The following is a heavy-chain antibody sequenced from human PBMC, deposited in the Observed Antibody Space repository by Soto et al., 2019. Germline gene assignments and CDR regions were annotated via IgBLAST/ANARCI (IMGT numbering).Heavy chain of an antibody. Sequence: QVQLVQSGAEVKKPGSSVKVSCKASGGTFGSDTISGVRQAPGQGLEWMGRIIPILGIANYAQKFQGRVTITADKSTSTAYMELSSLRSEDTAVYYCARRYGDRDYWGQRTLVTVSS. J-gene: IGHJ4*02. D-gene: IGHD4-17*01. CDR1: GGTFGSDT. CDR3: ARRYGDRDY. CDR2: IIPILGIA. V-gene: IGHV1-69*02.